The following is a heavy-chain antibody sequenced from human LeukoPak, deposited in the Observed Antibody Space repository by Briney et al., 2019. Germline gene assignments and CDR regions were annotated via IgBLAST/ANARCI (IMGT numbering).Heavy chain of an antibody. CDR3: ARGRVGLWPDS. Sequence: ETLSLTCTVSGDSINSGGYYWSWVRQAPGKGLEWVANIKQDGSEKYYVDSVKGRFTISRDNAKNSLYLQMNSLRAEDTAVYYCARGRVGLWPDSWGQGTLVTVSS. V-gene: IGHV3-7*03. CDR1: GDSINSGGYY. D-gene: IGHD4/OR15-4a*01. J-gene: IGHJ5*01. CDR2: IKQDGSEK.